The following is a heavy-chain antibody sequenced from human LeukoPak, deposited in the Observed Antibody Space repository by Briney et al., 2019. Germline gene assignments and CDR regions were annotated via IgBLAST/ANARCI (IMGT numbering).Heavy chain of an antibody. Sequence: GGSLRLSCAAPGFTLSTYAMGWVRQAPGKGRGWVSSIKGGGGDPFYADSVKGRFTISRDNYKNTMFLQLDSLRAEDSAVYYCAKGGHDFNPFYWWGQGTLVTVSS. D-gene: IGHD2-21*02. V-gene: IGHV3-23*01. CDR3: AKGGHDFNPFYW. CDR1: GFTLSTYA. J-gene: IGHJ4*02. CDR2: IKGGGGDP.